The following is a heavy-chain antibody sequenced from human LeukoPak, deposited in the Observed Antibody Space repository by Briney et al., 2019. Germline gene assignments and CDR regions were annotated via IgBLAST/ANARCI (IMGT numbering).Heavy chain of an antibody. J-gene: IGHJ4*02. CDR1: GFTFSNAW. CDR2: IKQDGSEK. Sequence: GGSLRLSCAASGFTFSNAWMSWVRQAPGKGLEWVANIKQDGSEKYYVDSVKGRFTISRDNAKNSLYLQMNSLRAEDTAVYYCAVWFGELEAFDYWGQGTLVTVSS. D-gene: IGHD3-10*01. CDR3: AVWFGELEAFDY. V-gene: IGHV3-7*01.